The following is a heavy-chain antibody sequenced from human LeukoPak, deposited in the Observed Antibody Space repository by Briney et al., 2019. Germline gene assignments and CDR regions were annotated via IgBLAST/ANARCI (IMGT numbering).Heavy chain of an antibody. CDR3: AREGELTGLVDY. CDR1: GGTFSSYA. Sequence: VKVSCKASGGTFSSYAISWVRQAPGQGLDWMGRIIPILGIANYAQKFQGRVTITADKSTSTAYMELSSLRSEDTAVYYCAREGELTGLVDYWGQGTLVTVSS. V-gene: IGHV1-69*04. D-gene: IGHD7-27*01. J-gene: IGHJ4*02. CDR2: IIPILGIA.